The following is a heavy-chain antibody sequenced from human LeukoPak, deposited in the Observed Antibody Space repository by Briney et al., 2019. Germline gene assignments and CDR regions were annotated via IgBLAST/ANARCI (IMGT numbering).Heavy chain of an antibody. CDR3: ARIDSSGYLGFQH. J-gene: IGHJ1*01. D-gene: IGHD3-22*01. Sequence: PSETLSFTCTVSGGSISSSSYYWGWTGQPPGRGLGWIGSIYYSGSTYYNPSLKSRVTISVDTSKNQFSLKLSSVTAADTAVYYCARIDSSGYLGFQHWGQGTLVTVSS. V-gene: IGHV4-39*07. CDR2: IYYSGST. CDR1: GGSISSSSYY.